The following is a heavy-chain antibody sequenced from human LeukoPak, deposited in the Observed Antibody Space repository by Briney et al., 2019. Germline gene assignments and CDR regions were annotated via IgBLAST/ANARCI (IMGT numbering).Heavy chain of an antibody. CDR2: IIPILGIA. CDR3: ARVAYGGNSPLDY. CDR1: GGTFSSYA. V-gene: IGHV1-69*04. D-gene: IGHD4-17*01. J-gene: IGHJ4*02. Sequence: SVKVSCKASGGTFSSYAISWVRQAPGQGLEWMGRIIPILGIANYAQKFQGRVTITADKSTSTAYMKLSSLRSEDTAVYYCARVAYGGNSPLDYWGQGTLVTVSS.